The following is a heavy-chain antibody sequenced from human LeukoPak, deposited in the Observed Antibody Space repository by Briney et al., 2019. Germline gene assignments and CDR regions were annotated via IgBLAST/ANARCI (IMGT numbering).Heavy chain of an antibody. CDR2: IYTSGST. CDR3: ARDREGSSWTDAFDI. CDR1: GGSISSGSYY. Sequence: SETLSLTCTVSGGSISSGSYYWSWIRQPAGKGLEWIGRIYTSGSTNYNPSLKSRVTISVDTSKNQFSLKLSSVTAADTAVYYCARDREGSSWTDAFDIWGQGTMVTVSS. V-gene: IGHV4-61*02. D-gene: IGHD6-13*01. J-gene: IGHJ3*02.